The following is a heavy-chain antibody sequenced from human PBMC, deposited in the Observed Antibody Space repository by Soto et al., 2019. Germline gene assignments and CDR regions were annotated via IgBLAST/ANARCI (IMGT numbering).Heavy chain of an antibody. D-gene: IGHD3-16*01. CDR2: LYSAGTT. Sequence: EVQLVETGGGLIQPGGSLRLSCAACGFTVSSYYMSWVRQAPGKGLEWVSVLYSAGTTYYADSVKGRFTISRDNSKNTLYLQMNNLRAEDTAVYYCARGATRDNMMESPWGQGTLVTVSS. CDR3: ARGATRDNMMESP. V-gene: IGHV3-53*02. J-gene: IGHJ5*02. CDR1: GFTVSSYY.